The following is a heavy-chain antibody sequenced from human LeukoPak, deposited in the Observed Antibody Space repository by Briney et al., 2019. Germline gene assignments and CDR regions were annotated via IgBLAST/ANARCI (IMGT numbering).Heavy chain of an antibody. D-gene: IGHD6-25*01. J-gene: IGHJ4*02. CDR1: GFTFSSYA. CDR3: ARDMYSSGWGLDY. CDR2: ISYDGSNK. V-gene: IGHV3-30*04. Sequence: GGSLRLSCAASGFTFSSYAMHWVRQAPGKGLEWVAVISYDGSNKYYADSVKGRFTISRDNSKNTLYLQMNSLRAEDTAVYYCARDMYSSGWGLDYWGQGTLVTVSS.